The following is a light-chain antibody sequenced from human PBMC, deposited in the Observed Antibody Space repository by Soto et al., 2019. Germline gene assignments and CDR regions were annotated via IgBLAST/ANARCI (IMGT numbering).Light chain of an antibody. CDR3: CSYAGSYVYV. V-gene: IGLV2-11*01. CDR2: DVR. CDR1: SSDVGGYNY. Sequence: QSVLTQPRSVSGSPGQSVTISCTGTSSDVGGYNYVSWFQQPPGKAPKLIIYDVRKRPSGVPDRFSGSKSGHMASLSISGLQAEDEADYFCCSYAGSYVYVFGTGTKVTVL. J-gene: IGLJ1*01.